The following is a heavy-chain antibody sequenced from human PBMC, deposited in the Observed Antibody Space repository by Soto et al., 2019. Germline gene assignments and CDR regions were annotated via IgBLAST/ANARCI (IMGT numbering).Heavy chain of an antibody. D-gene: IGHD1-7*01. V-gene: IGHV3-64D*06. CDR2: IGSNGGST. Sequence: RRLSCSASGFTFLSYAMHWVRQAPGKGLEYVSAIGSNGGSTYYADSVKGRFTISRGNSKNTLYLQMSSLRAEDTAMYYCVKDQDWNYASNDACDIWGQGTMVTVSS. J-gene: IGHJ3*02. CDR3: VKDQDWNYASNDACDI. CDR1: GFTFLSYA.